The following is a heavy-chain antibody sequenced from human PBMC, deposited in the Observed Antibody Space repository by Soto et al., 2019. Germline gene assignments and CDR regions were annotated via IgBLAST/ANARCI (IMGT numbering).Heavy chain of an antibody. CDR2: ISEDSGTT. V-gene: IGHV3-23*01. CDR1: GFNFNTNG. CDR3: EKDNNREDPG. J-gene: IGHJ4*02. Sequence: GGSLRLSCATSGFNFNTNGMTWVRQAPGKGLEWVSIISEDSGTTYYAESAKGRFTVSRDNSKNTLYLQMNSLRAEDTATYYCEKDNNREDPGWGQATLVTVSS. D-gene: IGHD1-26*01.